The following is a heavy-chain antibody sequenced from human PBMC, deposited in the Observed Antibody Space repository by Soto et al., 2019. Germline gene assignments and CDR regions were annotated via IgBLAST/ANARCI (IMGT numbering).Heavy chain of an antibody. V-gene: IGHV1-18*04. Sequence: GASVKVSCKASGYTFTSYGISWVRQAPGQGLEWMGWISAYNGNTNYAQKLQGRVTMTTDTSTSTAYMELRSLRSDDTAVYYCAKTRTGVTSEGGDYWGQGTLVTVSS. CDR1: GYTFTSYG. CDR2: ISAYNGNT. D-gene: IGHD3-16*01. CDR3: AKTRTGVTSEGGDY. J-gene: IGHJ4*02.